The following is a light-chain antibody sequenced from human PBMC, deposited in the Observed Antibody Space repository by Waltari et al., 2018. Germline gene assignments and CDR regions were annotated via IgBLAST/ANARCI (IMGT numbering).Light chain of an antibody. CDR1: ASNVAVNP. Sequence: QSFLTQPPSASGPPGQKVTFSCSGSASNVAVNPVHWYQQFPETAPKLLISSHHQRPSGVPDRFSGSKSGTSASLSISGLQSADEAVYYCAAWDDSLHAYVFGAGTEVTV. CDR3: AAWDDSLHAYV. CDR2: SHH. V-gene: IGLV1-44*01. J-gene: IGLJ1*01.